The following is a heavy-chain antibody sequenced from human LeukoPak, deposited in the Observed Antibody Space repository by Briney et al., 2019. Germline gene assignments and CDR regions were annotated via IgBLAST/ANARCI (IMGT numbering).Heavy chain of an antibody. D-gene: IGHD1-26*01. CDR1: GSTFNSYA. J-gene: IGHJ4*02. CDR2: ISGSGGGT. V-gene: IGHV3-23*01. Sequence: PGGSLRLSCAASGSTFNSYAMSWVRQAPEKGLEWVATISGSGGGTYYADSVKGRFTISRDDSKNTLYLQMNSLRAEDTAVYYCAKDLGRYRNNYFDYWGQGTLVTVSS. CDR3: AKDLGRYRNNYFDY.